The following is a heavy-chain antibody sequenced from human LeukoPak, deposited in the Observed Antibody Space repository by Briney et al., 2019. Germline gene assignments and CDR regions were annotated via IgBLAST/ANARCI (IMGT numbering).Heavy chain of an antibody. CDR3: ARGCSAGTPHNWFDP. D-gene: IGHD6-13*01. V-gene: IGHV4-59*01. J-gene: IGHJ5*02. CDR1: GGSISGYY. CDR2: IYYSGST. Sequence: SETLSLTCTVSGGSISGYYWSWIRQPPGKGLEWIGYIYYSGSTNYNPSLKSRVTISVDTSKNQFSLKLSSVTAADTAVYYCARGCSAGTPHNWFDPWGRGTLVTVSS.